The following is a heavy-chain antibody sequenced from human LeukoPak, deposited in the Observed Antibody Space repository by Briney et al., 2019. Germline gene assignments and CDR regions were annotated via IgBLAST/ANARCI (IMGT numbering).Heavy chain of an antibody. CDR1: GGSLSGHY. V-gene: IGHV4-59*11. CDR2: IRYTGST. CDR3: ARLHALGAEEFDP. Sequence: SETLSLTCTVSGGSLSGHYWSWIRQPPGKGLEWIGYIRYTGSTNYNPSLMGRITISADTPKNIFSLRLTSVTAADTGVYFCARLHALGAEEFDPWGQGTLVTVSS. J-gene: IGHJ5*02. D-gene: IGHD3-16*01.